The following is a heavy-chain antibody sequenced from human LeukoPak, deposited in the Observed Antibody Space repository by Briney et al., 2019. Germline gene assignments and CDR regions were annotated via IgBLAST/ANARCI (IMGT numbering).Heavy chain of an antibody. D-gene: IGHD5-18*01. Sequence: SQTLSLTCAISGDSVSSNSAAWNWIRQSPSRGLEWLGRTYYRSKWYNDYAVSVKSRITINPDTSKNQFSLQLNSVTPEDTAVYYCARDSCTPGLWQYYFDYWGQGTLVTVSS. J-gene: IGHJ4*02. CDR2: TYYRSKWYN. CDR3: ARDSCTPGLWQYYFDY. CDR1: GDSVSSNSAA. V-gene: IGHV6-1*01.